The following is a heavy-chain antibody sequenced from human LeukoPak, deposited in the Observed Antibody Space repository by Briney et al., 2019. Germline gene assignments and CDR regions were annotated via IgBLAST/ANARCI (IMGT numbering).Heavy chain of an antibody. CDR1: GGSISSYY. CDR3: ATHVEYSSSFDY. V-gene: IGHV4-59*08. CDR2: IYYSGST. Sequence: PSETLSLTGTVSGGSISSYYWSWIRQPPGKGLEWIGYIYYSGSTNYNPSLKSRVTISVDTSKNQFSLKLSSVTAADTAVYYCATHVEYSSSFDYWGQGTLVTVSS. D-gene: IGHD6-6*01. J-gene: IGHJ4*02.